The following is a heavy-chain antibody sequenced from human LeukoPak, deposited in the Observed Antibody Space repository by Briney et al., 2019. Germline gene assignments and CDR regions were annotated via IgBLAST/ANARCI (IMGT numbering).Heavy chain of an antibody. D-gene: IGHD2-21*02. CDR2: IYHSGNT. CDR3: ARAEVVTTYSGPIFDY. V-gene: IGHV4-38-2*01. Sequence: SETLSLTCVVSAYSVSSGYYWGWIRQPPGKGLEWIGSIYHSGNTYYNPSLKSRVTISVDMSKNQFSLKLSSVTAADTAVYFCARAEVVTTYSGPIFDYWGQGTLVTVSS. J-gene: IGHJ4*02. CDR1: AYSVSSGYY.